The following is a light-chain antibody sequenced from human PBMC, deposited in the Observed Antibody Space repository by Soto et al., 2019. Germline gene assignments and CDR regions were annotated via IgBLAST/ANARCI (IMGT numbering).Light chain of an antibody. J-gene: IGLJ1*01. Sequence: SYELTQPPSVSVAPEQTATISCGENNIDSRTVHWYQQKPGQAPLLVVYDNSFRPSGIPNRFSGSNSGNTATLTISRVEAGDEADYYCQVWDNVDDHIYVFGTGTKV. V-gene: IGLV3-21*02. CDR1: NIDSRT. CDR3: QVWDNVDDHIYV. CDR2: DNS.